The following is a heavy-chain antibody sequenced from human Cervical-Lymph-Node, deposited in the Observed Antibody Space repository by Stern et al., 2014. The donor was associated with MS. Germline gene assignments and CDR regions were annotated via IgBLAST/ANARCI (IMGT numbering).Heavy chain of an antibody. CDR2: AWYDGSTA. CDR3: ARGHIPYAYNYLFDY. D-gene: IGHD5-24*01. CDR1: GFTFSSYG. J-gene: IGHJ4*02. Sequence: QVQLVESGGGVVQPGTSLRLSCAASGFTFSSYGMHWVRQAPGKGLEWVALAWYDGSTAYYTNSVKGRFTISRDNSKNTLSLQMNSLTAEDTAVYYCARGHIPYAYNYLFDYWGQGTLVTGAS. V-gene: IGHV3-33*01.